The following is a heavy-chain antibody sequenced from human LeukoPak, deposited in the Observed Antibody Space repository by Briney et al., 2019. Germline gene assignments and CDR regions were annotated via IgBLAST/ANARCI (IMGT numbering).Heavy chain of an antibody. CDR3: ARSERSGGSGSWGRGCLDY. V-gene: IGHV4-34*01. Sequence: SETLSLTCAVYGGSFSGYYWSWIRQPPGKGLEWIGEINHSGSTNYNPSLKSRVTISVDTSKNQFSLKLSSVTAADTAVYYCARSERSGGSGSWGRGCLDYWGQGTLVTVSS. CDR2: INHSGST. J-gene: IGHJ4*02. D-gene: IGHD3-10*01. CDR1: GGSFSGYY.